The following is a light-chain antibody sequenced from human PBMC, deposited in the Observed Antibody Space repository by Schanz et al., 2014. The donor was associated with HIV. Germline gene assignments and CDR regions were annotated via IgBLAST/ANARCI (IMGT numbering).Light chain of an antibody. Sequence: EIVLTQSPGTLSLSLGERATLSCRASQSVSSNFLAWYQQKPNQAPRLLIYGASTRATGIPARFSGSGSGTEFTLTISRVEPEDYAVYYCQQYGVSPPWTFGQGTKVEIK. CDR3: QQYGVSPPWT. CDR2: GAS. CDR1: QSVSSNF. J-gene: IGKJ1*01. V-gene: IGKV3-20*01.